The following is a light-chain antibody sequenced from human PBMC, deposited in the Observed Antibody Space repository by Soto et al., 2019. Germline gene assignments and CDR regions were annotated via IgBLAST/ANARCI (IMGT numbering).Light chain of an antibody. V-gene: IGKV3-15*01. Sequence: EIVMTQSPVTLSVSPGERVTLSCRASQSVSSNLAWYQQKPGQAPSLLIYGAFTRATGIPARFSGTGSGTEFTLTISSLQSEDFAVYYCQQYNNWHLTFGGGTKVDIK. J-gene: IGKJ4*01. CDR1: QSVSSN. CDR2: GAF. CDR3: QQYNNWHLT.